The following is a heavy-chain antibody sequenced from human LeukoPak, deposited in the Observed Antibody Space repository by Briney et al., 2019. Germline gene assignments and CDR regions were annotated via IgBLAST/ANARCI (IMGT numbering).Heavy chain of an antibody. J-gene: IGHJ6*03. CDR3: GHNSSSSGFYYYYMDV. V-gene: IGHV3-21*01. Sequence: GGSLRLSCAASGFTFSSYSMNWVRQAPGKGLEWVSSISSSSSYIYYADSVKGRFTISRDNAKNSLYLQMNSLRAEDTAVYARGHNSSSSGFYYYYMDVWGRGITVTVSS. CDR1: GFTFSSYS. D-gene: IGHD6-6*01. CDR2: ISSSSSYI.